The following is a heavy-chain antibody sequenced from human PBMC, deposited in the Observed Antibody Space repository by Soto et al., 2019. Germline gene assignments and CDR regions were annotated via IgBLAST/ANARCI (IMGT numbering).Heavy chain of an antibody. CDR2: IWHDGGNK. D-gene: IGHD2-2*01. V-gene: IGHV3-33*01. J-gene: IGHJ4*02. Sequence: GVSLRLSCAASGFTFSSYGMHWVRQAPGKGLEWVAFIWHDGGNKFYAESVKGRFTISRDNSKNTLYLQMNSLRAEDTAVYYCAREEVVENYYFDCWGQGALVTVSS. CDR1: GFTFSSYG. CDR3: AREEVVENYYFDC.